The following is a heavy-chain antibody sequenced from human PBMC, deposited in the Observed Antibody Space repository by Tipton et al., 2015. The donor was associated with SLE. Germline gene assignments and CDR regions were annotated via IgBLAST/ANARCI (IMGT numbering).Heavy chain of an antibody. CDR1: GGSFSGYY. D-gene: IGHD1-7*01. Sequence: TLSLTCAVYGGSFSGYYWSWIRQPPGKGLEWIGEINHSGSTNYNPSLKSRVTISVDTSKNQFSLKLSSVTAADTAVYYCAREGWNYEDWGQGTLVTVSS. V-gene: IGHV4-34*01. J-gene: IGHJ4*02. CDR2: INHSGST. CDR3: AREGWNYED.